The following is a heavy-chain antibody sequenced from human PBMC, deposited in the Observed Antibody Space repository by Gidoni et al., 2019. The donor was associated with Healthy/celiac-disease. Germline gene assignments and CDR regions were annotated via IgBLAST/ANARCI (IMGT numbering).Heavy chain of an antibody. D-gene: IGHD2-15*01. Sequence: QVQLQESGPGLVKPSETLSLTCTVSGGSISSYYWSWIRQPPGKGLEWIGYIYYSGSTNYNPSLKSRVTISVDTSKNQFSLKLSSVTAADTAVYYCARARGGTRGGDDAFDIWGQGTMVTVSS. CDR2: IYYSGST. J-gene: IGHJ3*02. CDR3: ARARGGTRGGDDAFDI. CDR1: GGSISSYY. V-gene: IGHV4-59*01.